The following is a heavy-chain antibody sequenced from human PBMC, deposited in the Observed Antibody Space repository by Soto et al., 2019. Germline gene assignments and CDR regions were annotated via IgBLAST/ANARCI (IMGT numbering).Heavy chain of an antibody. J-gene: IGHJ6*02. D-gene: IGHD3-3*01. CDR2: ISAYNGNT. CDR1: GYTFTSYG. Sequence: ASVKVSCKASGYTFTSYGISWVRQAPGQGLEWMGWISAYNGNTNYVQKLQGRVTMTTDTSTSTAYMELRSLRSDDTAVYYCARDITIFGVVNYYYYGMDVWGQGTTVTVSS. V-gene: IGHV1-18*01. CDR3: ARDITIFGVVNYYYYGMDV.